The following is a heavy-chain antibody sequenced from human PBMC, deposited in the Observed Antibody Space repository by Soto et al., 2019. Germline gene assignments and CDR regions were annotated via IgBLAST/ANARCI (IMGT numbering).Heavy chain of an antibody. V-gene: IGHV4-30-2*01. D-gene: IGHD3-10*01. CDR1: GGSISSGGYS. CDR2: IYHSGST. CDR3: ARDRYGSGSYYSNWFDP. Sequence: SETLSLTCAVSGGSISSGGYSWSWIRQPPGKGLEWIGYIYHSGSTYYNPSLKSRVTISVDRSKNQFSLKLSSVTAADTAVYYCARDRYGSGSYYSNWFDPWGQGTLVTVSS. J-gene: IGHJ5*02.